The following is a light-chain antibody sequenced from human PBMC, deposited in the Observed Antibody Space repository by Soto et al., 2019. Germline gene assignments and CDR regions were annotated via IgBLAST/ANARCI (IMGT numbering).Light chain of an antibody. Sequence: AIRMTQSPSSFSASTGDRVTITCRASQGISSYLAWYQQKPGKAPKLLIYAASTLRSWVPSRFSGSGSGTDFTLTISCLQSEDFATYYCQQYYSYPLFTFGPGTKVDIK. CDR2: AAS. V-gene: IGKV1-8*01. J-gene: IGKJ3*01. CDR3: QQYYSYPLFT. CDR1: QGISSY.